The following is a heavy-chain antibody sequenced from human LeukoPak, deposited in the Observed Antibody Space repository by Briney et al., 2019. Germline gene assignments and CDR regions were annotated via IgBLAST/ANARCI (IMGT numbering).Heavy chain of an antibody. V-gene: IGHV4-4*07. CDR3: ARATTFDY. D-gene: IGHD1-1*01. CDR2: IYNTGST. CDR1: GITFSSYA. J-gene: IGHJ4*02. Sequence: GSLRLSCAASGITFSSYATSWIRHPARKGLEWIGRIYNTGSTNCNPSLKSRVTMSVDTSKNQFSLNLTSVTAADTAVYYCARATTFDYWGPGTLVTVSS.